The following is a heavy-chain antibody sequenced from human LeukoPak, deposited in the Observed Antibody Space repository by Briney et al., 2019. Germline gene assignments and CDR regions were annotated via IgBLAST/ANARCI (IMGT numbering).Heavy chain of an antibody. D-gene: IGHD3-9*01. CDR2: IYYSGST. J-gene: IGHJ4*02. CDR3: ARSYDISPIDY. V-gene: IGHV4-30-4*08. CDR1: RGSPSSGDYY. Sequence: SETLSLTCTVSRGSPSSGDYYSGWIRQPPGKGLEWIGYIYYSGSTYYNPSLKSRVTISVDTSKNQFSLKLSSVTAADTAVYYCARSYDISPIDYWGQGTLVTVSS.